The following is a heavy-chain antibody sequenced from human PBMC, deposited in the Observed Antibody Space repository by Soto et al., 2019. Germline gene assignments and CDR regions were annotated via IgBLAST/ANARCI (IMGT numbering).Heavy chain of an antibody. CDR3: TRDALSIVRATDNWFDP. CDR1: GFTFNNHA. CDR2: ISGNGIST. Sequence: HPGGSLRLSCAASGFTFNNHAMSWVRQAPGKGLEWVSAISGNGISTYYADSVRGRFTISRDNSENTLFLQMNSLGAADTAGYYCTRDALSIVRATDNWFDPWGQGTLVTVSS. J-gene: IGHJ5*02. V-gene: IGHV3-23*01. D-gene: IGHD3-10*01.